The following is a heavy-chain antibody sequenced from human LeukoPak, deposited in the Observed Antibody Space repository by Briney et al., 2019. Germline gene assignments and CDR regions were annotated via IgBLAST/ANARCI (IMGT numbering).Heavy chain of an antibody. CDR1: GFTFSTYW. CDR3: ARSSGGAYSNAGIDY. D-gene: IGHD4-11*01. J-gene: IGHJ4*02. V-gene: IGHV3-7*01. Sequence: GGSLRLSCAASGFTFSTYWMSWVRQAPGKGLEWVANINQDGSEKYYVDSLKGRFTISRDNAKNSLYLQMNSLGAEDTAVYYCARSSGGAYSNAGIDYWGQGTLVTVSS. CDR2: INQDGSEK.